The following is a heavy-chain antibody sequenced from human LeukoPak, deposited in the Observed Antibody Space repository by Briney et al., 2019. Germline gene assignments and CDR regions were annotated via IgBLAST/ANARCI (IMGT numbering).Heavy chain of an antibody. CDR2: IYYSGST. CDR1: GGSISSGDYY. V-gene: IGHV4-30-4*01. J-gene: IGHJ1*01. CDR3: ARSIAAAGTQYFQH. D-gene: IGHD6-13*01. Sequence: PSQTLSLTCTVSGGSISSGDYYWSWIRQPPGKGLEWIGYIYYSGSTYYNPSLKSRVTISVDTSKNQFSLKLSSVTAADTAVYYCARSIAAAGTQYFQHWGQGTLVTVSS.